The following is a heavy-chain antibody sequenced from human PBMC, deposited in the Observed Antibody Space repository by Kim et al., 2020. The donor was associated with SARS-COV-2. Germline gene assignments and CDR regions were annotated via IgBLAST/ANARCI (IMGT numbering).Heavy chain of an antibody. CDR2: INAGNGNT. V-gene: IGHV1-3*01. J-gene: IGHJ3*02. Sequence: ASVKVSCKASGYTFTSYAMHWVRQAPGQRLEWMGWINAGNGNTKYSQKFQGRVTITRDTSASTAYMELSSLRSEDTAVYYCARVEDDYGDYVAFDIWGQGTMVTVSS. D-gene: IGHD4-17*01. CDR1: GYTFTSYA. CDR3: ARVEDDYGDYVAFDI.